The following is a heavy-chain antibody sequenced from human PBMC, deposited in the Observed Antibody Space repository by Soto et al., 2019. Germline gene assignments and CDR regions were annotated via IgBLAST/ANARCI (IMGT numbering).Heavy chain of an antibody. D-gene: IGHD3-10*01. J-gene: IGHJ4*02. Sequence: GGSLRLSCAASGFTCSSYWMSWVRQAPGKGLEWVANIKQDGSEKYNVDFVKGRFTISRDNAKNSLYLQMNSLRVEDTAVYYCARAYGSGSLSGYWGQGTLVTVS. CDR2: IKQDGSEK. V-gene: IGHV3-7*01. CDR3: ARAYGSGSLSGY. CDR1: GFTCSSYW.